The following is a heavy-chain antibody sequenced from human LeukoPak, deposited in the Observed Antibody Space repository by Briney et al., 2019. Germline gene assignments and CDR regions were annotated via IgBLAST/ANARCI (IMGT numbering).Heavy chain of an antibody. D-gene: IGHD5-18*01. CDR2: IYPGDSDT. J-gene: IGHJ3*02. Sequence: GASLKISCKGSGYSFTSYWIGWVRQLPGKGLEWMGIIYPGDSDTRYSPSFQGQVTISADKSISTAYLQWSSLKASDTAMYYCAREVDTAMVDAFDIWGQGTMVTVSP. CDR1: GYSFTSYW. V-gene: IGHV5-51*01. CDR3: AREVDTAMVDAFDI.